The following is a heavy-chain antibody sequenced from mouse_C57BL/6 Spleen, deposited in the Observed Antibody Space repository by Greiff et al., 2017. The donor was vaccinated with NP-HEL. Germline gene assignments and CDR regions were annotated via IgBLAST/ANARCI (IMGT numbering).Heavy chain of an antibody. Sequence: VQLQQSGPELVKPGASVKISCKASGYTFTDYYMNWVKQSHGKSLEWIGDINPNNGGTSYNQKFKGKATLTVDTSSSTAYMELRNLTSEDSAVYYCARRDYDGPGYWGQGTTLTVSS. J-gene: IGHJ2*01. CDR2: INPNNGGT. CDR1: GYTFTDYY. D-gene: IGHD2-4*01. CDR3: ARRDYDGPGY. V-gene: IGHV1-26*01.